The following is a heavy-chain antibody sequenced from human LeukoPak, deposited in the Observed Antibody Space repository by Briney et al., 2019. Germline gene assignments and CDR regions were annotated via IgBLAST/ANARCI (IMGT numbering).Heavy chain of an antibody. CDR3: AREVGGSGTYYYYSFYMDV. Sequence: PSETLSLTCIVSGGSISSYYWSWIRQPAGKGLEWIGRLYSSGDTNYNPSLKSRVTMSVDTSKNQFSLKLNSVTAADTAVYYCAREVGGSGTYYYYSFYMDVWGKGSTVTVSS. J-gene: IGHJ6*03. CDR1: GGSISSYY. V-gene: IGHV4-4*07. D-gene: IGHD3-10*01. CDR2: LYSSGDT.